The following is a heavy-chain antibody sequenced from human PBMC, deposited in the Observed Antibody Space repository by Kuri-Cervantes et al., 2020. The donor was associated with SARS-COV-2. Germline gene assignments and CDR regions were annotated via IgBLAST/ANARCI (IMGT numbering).Heavy chain of an antibody. V-gene: IGHV3-48*01. CDR1: GFTFSGYS. Sequence: GGSLRLSCAASGFTFSGYSMNWVRQAPGKGLEWVSYISSSSTIYYADSVKGRFTISRDNAKNSLYLQMNSLRAEDTAVYYCARDFRGDAFDIWGQGTMVTVSS. CDR2: ISSSSTI. CDR3: ARDFRGDAFDI. J-gene: IGHJ3*02.